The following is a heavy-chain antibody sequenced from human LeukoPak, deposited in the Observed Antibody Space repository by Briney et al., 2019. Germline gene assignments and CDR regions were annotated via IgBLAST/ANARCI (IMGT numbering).Heavy chain of an antibody. CDR3: AREYRGEYYFAY. CDR1: GFTFSSYA. V-gene: IGHV3-66*01. Sequence: PGGSLRLSCAASGFTFSSYAMSWVRRAPGKGLEWVSVIYSGGSAYYADSVKGRFTISRDNSKNTLYLRMNSLRAEDTAVYYCAREYRGEYYFAYWGQGTLVTVSS. J-gene: IGHJ4*02. CDR2: IYSGGSA. D-gene: IGHD3-10*01.